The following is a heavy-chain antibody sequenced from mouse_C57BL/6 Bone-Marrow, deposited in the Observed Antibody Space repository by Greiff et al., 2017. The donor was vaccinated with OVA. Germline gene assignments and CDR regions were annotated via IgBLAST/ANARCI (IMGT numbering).Heavy chain of an antibody. Sequence: QVQLQQSGAELARPGASVKLSCKASGYTFTSYGISWVKQRTGPGLEWIGEIYPRSGNTYYNEKFKGKATLTADKSYSPAYMELRSLTSEYSAVYFCASLDYGSSYGFAYWGQGTLVTVSA. CDR3: ASLDYGSSYGFAY. J-gene: IGHJ3*01. V-gene: IGHV1-81*01. D-gene: IGHD1-1*01. CDR2: IYPRSGNT. CDR1: GYTFTSYG.